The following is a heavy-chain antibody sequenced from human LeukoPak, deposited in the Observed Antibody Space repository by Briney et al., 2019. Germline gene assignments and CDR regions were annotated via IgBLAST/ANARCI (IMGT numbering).Heavy chain of an antibody. J-gene: IGHJ4*02. Sequence: PGGSLRLSCAASGFTFSNYAMSWVRQAPGQGLEWVSAISGSGGSTFYANSVKGRFTISRDNSKNTLYLQMNSLRAEDTAVYYCAKAAYYDFWSGYSIDYWGQGTLVTVSS. V-gene: IGHV3-23*01. CDR2: ISGSGGST. D-gene: IGHD3-3*01. CDR3: AKAAYYDFWSGYSIDY. CDR1: GFTFSNYA.